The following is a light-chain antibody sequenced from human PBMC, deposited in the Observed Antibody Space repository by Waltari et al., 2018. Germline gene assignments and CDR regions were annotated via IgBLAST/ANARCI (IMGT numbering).Light chain of an antibody. J-gene: IGLJ3*02. V-gene: IGLV2-23*01. CDR3: CSYAGSRGWV. Sequence: QSALTQPASVSGSPGQSITISCTGTSSDVGSYNLVSWYQHHPGKAPKLMIYEGSKRPSGVSNRFSGSKSGNTASLTISGLQAEDEADYYCCSYAGSRGWVFGGGTKLTVL. CDR2: EGS. CDR1: SSDVGSYNL.